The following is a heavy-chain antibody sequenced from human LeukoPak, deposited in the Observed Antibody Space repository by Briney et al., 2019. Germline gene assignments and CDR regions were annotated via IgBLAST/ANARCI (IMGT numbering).Heavy chain of an antibody. J-gene: IGHJ4*02. CDR3: ARQEGPDFDY. CDR1: GFTFSSYA. Sequence: GGSLRLSCAASGFTFSSYAMHWVRQAPGKGLEYVSAISSNGGSTYYANSVKGRFTISRDNSKNTLYLQMGSLRAEDMAVYYCARQEGPDFDYWGQGTLVTVSS. CDR2: ISSNGGST. V-gene: IGHV3-64*01.